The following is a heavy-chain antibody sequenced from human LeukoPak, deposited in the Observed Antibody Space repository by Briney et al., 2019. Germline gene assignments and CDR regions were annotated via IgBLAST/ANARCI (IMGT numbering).Heavy chain of an antibody. D-gene: IGHD3-22*01. J-gene: IGHJ4*02. CDR1: GGSFSGYY. CDR3: ARYAAYDSRGNYFDY. V-gene: IGHV4-34*01. Sequence: SETLSLTCAVYGGSFSGYYWSWIRQPPGKGLEWIGEINHSGSTNYNPSLKSRVTISVDTSKNQFSLKLSSVTAADTAVYYCARYAAYDSRGNYFDYWGQGTLVAVSS. CDR2: INHSGST.